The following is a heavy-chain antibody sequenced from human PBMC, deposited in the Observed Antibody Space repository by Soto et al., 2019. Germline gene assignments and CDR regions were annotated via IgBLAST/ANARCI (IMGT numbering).Heavy chain of an antibody. Sequence: ASVKVSCKASGYTFTSYAMHWVRQAPGQRLEWMGWINAGNGNTKYSQKFQGRVTITRDTSASTAYMELSSLRSEDTAVYYCARSIVVVTALYYWGKGTLVTVSS. CDR3: ARSIVVVTALYY. CDR1: GYTFTSYA. V-gene: IGHV1-3*01. CDR2: INAGNGNT. J-gene: IGHJ4*02. D-gene: IGHD2-21*02.